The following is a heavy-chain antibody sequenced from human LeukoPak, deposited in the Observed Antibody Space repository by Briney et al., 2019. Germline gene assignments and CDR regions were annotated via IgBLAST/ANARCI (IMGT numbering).Heavy chain of an antibody. Sequence: PGRSLRLSCAASGFTFSSYAMHWVRQAPGKGLEWVAVISYDGSNKYYADSVKGRFTISRDNSKNTLYLQMNSLRAEDTAVYYCAKMDLVLGGHDAFDLWGQGTMVTVSS. J-gene: IGHJ3*01. D-gene: IGHD6-6*01. CDR1: GFTFSSYA. CDR2: ISYDGSNK. CDR3: AKMDLVLGGHDAFDL. V-gene: IGHV3-30-3*01.